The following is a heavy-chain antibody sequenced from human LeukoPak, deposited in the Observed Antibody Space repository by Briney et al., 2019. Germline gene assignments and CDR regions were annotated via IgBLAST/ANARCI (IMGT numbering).Heavy chain of an antibody. V-gene: IGHV4-59*01. CDR3: ARSSSAWPYFDY. J-gene: IGHJ4*02. Sequence: PSETLSLTCTVSGGSIRNYYWTWIRQPPGKGLEWIGYIYYSGSTNYNPSLKSRVTTSVDSSKNQFSLKLSSVTAADTAVYYCARSSSAWPYFDYWGQGTLVTVSS. CDR2: IYYSGST. D-gene: IGHD6-19*01. CDR1: GGSIRNYY.